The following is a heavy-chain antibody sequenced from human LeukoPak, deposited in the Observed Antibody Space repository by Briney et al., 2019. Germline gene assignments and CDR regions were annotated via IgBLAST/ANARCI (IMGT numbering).Heavy chain of an antibody. J-gene: IGHJ4*02. CDR3: ARDNVVDATSGIDY. D-gene: IGHD1-26*01. V-gene: IGHV4-39*07. CDR2: MYYSGST. Sequence: SETLSPTCTVSGGSISSRGYYWGWIRQPPGKGLEWIGSMYYSGSTYYNPSLKSRVTISLDTSKNQFSLKLTSMTAADTAVYFCARDNVVDATSGIDYWGQGTLVTVSS. CDR1: GGSISSRGYY.